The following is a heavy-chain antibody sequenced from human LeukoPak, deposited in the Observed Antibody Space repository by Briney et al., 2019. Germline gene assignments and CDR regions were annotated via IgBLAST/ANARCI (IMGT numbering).Heavy chain of an antibody. CDR3: ARYGDYGDRIDY. Sequence: SETLSLTCTVSGGSISSSSYYWGWIRQPPGKGLEWIGSIYYSGSTYYNPSLKSRVTISVDTSKNQFSLKLSSVTAADTAVYYCARYGDYGDRIDYWGQGTLVTVSS. CDR2: IYYSGST. V-gene: IGHV4-39*07. D-gene: IGHD4-17*01. CDR1: GGSISSSSYY. J-gene: IGHJ4*02.